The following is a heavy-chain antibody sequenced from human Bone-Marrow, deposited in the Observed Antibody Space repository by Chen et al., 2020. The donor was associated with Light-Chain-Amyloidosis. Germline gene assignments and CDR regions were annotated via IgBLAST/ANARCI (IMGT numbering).Heavy chain of an antibody. V-gene: IGHV4-39*01. CDR2: IHHSGSP. J-gene: IGHJ4*02. D-gene: IGHD6-19*01. CDR1: GGFIRGTEDY. CDR3: VRRLYSTEWYYVFDT. Sequence: QLQLQESGPGVVQPSETLSLSCTVSGGFIRGTEDYWGWIRQSPGRGLEWIGSIHHSGSPYYNPSLQSRLSLSVDTSKNQFFLTLTSVTAADTALYFCVRRLYSTEWYYVFDTWGQGTLVTVSS.